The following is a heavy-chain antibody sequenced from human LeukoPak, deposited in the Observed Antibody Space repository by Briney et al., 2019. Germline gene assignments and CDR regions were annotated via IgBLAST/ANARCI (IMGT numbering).Heavy chain of an antibody. Sequence: PGGALRLSCAASGLTFRRLAMSGVRQAPGKGLGWVSDSSSSGGSTYYEDSVKGRFTISRDNNETTLYLQMNSLRAKDTAVYYCAKDQYYDSGDYWGQGTLVTVPS. CDR2: SSSSGGST. CDR3: AKDQYYDSGDY. J-gene: IGHJ4*02. V-gene: IGHV3-23*01. D-gene: IGHD3-22*01. CDR1: GLTFRRLA.